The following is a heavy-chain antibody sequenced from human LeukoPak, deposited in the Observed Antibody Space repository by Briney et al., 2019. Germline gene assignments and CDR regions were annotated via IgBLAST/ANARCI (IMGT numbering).Heavy chain of an antibody. CDR3: ARVCYYDSSECFDY. J-gene: IGHJ4*02. Sequence: PGGSLRLSCAASGFAFSNYFMHWVRQVPGKGLEWVASVSQDESNELYADSVKGRFTISRDNSKNTLYLQMNSLRGEDMAVYYCARVCYYDSSECFDYWGQGTLVTVSS. D-gene: IGHD3-22*01. CDR2: VSQDESNE. V-gene: IGHV3-30-3*01. CDR1: GFAFSNYF.